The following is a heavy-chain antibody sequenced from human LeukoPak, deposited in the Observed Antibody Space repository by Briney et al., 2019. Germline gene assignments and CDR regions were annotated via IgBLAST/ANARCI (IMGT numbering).Heavy chain of an antibody. CDR2: ISGSGGST. CDR1: GFTFRSYG. J-gene: IGHJ4*02. Sequence: GRSLRLSCAASGFTFRSYGMSWVRQAPGKGLEWVSGISGSGGSTYYADSVKGRFTISRDNSKNTLYLQMNSLRAEDTAVYYCAKDLRYYYGSGSYFNYWGQGTLVTVSS. D-gene: IGHD3-10*01. V-gene: IGHV3-23*01. CDR3: AKDLRYYYGSGSYFNY.